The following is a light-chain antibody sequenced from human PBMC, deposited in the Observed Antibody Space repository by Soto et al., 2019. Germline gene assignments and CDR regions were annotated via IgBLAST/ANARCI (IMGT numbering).Light chain of an antibody. CDR3: HQYGNSPPGT. V-gene: IGKV3-20*01. Sequence: ETVLTQSPGTLYFSPGERATLSCRASQSVGNSHVAWYQQRRGLPPRLLIYGASNRATGIPDRFSGSGSGADFTLTISRLEPEDFALYFCHQYGNSPPGTFGQGTRL. CDR1: QSVGNSH. CDR2: GAS. J-gene: IGKJ5*01.